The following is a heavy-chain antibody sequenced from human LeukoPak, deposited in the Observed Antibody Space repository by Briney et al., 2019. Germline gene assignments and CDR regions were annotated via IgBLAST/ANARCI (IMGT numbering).Heavy chain of an antibody. CDR3: ARGQSSRELPPFDY. J-gene: IGHJ4*02. V-gene: IGHV3-74*01. CDR1: GFTFSSYW. CDR2: INSDGSST. Sequence: GGSLRLSCAASGFTFSSYWMHWVRQAPGKGLVWVSRINSDGSSTSYADSVKGRFTISRDNAKNTLYLQMNSLRAEDTALYYCARGQSSRELPPFDYWGQGTLVTVSS. D-gene: IGHD1-26*01.